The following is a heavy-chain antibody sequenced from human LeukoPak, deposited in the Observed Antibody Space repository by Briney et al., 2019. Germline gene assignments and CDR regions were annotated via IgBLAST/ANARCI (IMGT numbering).Heavy chain of an antibody. CDR3: ARGGTFVSDY. D-gene: IGHD1-1*01. V-gene: IGHV3-7*01. CDR2: IKEDGSEK. Sequence: GGSLRLSCAGSGFTFSTFWMSWVRQAPGKGLEWVANIKEDGSEKYYVDSMKGRFTVSRDNAKNSLYLQMDSLRAEDTAVYYCARGGTFVSDYLGQGTLVTVSS. J-gene: IGHJ4*02. CDR1: GFTFSTFW.